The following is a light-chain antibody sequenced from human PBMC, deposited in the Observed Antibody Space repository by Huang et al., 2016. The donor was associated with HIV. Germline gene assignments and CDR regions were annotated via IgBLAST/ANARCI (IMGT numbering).Light chain of an antibody. V-gene: IGKV1-33*01. CDR2: DAS. J-gene: IGKJ1*01. CDR1: QDISNY. CDR3: QHYDNLRT. Sequence: DIQMTQSPSSLSASVGDRVTITCQANQDISNYLNWYQQKPGKAPKLLIYDASNLETGVSSRFSGSGSGTEFTFTISSLQPEDIATYYCQHYDNLRTFGQGTKVEIK.